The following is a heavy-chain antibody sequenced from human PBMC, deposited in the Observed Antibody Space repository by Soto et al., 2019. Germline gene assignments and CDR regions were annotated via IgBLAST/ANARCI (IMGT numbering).Heavy chain of an antibody. V-gene: IGHV3-7*01. CDR2: IKQDGSEK. CDR3: ARDLSWGSNWYYYMDV. Sequence: PGGSLRLSCAASGFTFSSYWMSWVRQAPWKGLEWVANIKQDGSEKYYVDSVKGRFTISRDNAKNSLYLQMNSLRAEDTAVYYCARDLSWGSNWYYYMDVWGKGTTVTVSS. CDR1: GFTFSSYW. D-gene: IGHD7-27*01. J-gene: IGHJ6*03.